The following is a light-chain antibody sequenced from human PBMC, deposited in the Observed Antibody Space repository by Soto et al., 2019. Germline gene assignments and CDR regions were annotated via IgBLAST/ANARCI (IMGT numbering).Light chain of an antibody. CDR2: DVS. CDR1: SSDVGAYNY. Sequence: QSALTQPASVSGSPGQSITISCSGTSSDVGAYNYVSWYQQHPGKAPKLMIYDVSSRPSGVSNRVSGSKSGNTASLTISGLQAEDEADYYCSSYTSSSALVLFGGGTKLTVL. J-gene: IGLJ2*01. CDR3: SSYTSSSALVL. V-gene: IGLV2-14*03.